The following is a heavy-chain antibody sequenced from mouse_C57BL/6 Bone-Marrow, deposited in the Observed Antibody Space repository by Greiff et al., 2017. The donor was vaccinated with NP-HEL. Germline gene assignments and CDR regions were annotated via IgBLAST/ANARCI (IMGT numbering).Heavy chain of an antibody. V-gene: IGHV1-19*01. J-gene: IGHJ3*01. Sequence: EVQLQQSGPVLVKPGASVKMSCKASGYTFTDYYMNWVKQSHGKSLEWIGVINPYNGGTSYNQKFKGKATLTVDKSSSTAYMELNSLTSEDSAVYYCARSAMVTTGLAYWGQGTLVTVSA. CDR2: INPYNGGT. CDR3: ARSAMVTTGLAY. D-gene: IGHD2-2*01. CDR1: GYTFTDYY.